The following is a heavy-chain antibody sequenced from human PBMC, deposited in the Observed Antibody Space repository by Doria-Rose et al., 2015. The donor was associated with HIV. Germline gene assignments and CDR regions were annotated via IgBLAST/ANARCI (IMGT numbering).Heavy chain of an antibody. V-gene: IGHV2-26*01. Sequence: QVTLKESSPVLVKPTETLTLTCTVSGVSLSSPGMGVSWIRQPPGKALEWLANIFSDDERSYKTSLKSRLTISRGTSKSQVVLTMIDMDPVDTATYYCARIKSSRWYHKYYFDFWGQGTLVIVSA. J-gene: IGHJ4*02. D-gene: IGHD6-13*01. CDR2: IFSDDER. CDR3: ARIKSSRWYHKYYFDF. CDR1: GVSLSSPGMG.